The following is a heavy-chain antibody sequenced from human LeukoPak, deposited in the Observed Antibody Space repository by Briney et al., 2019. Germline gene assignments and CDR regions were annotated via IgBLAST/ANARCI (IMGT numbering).Heavy chain of an antibody. CDR1: GFTFSSYW. V-gene: IGHV3-7*03. CDR2: IKQDGSEK. J-gene: IGHJ5*02. D-gene: IGHD1-20*01. Sequence: PGGSLRLSCAASGFTFSSYWMSWVRQAPGKGLEWVANIKQDGSEKYYVDSVKGRFTISRDNAKNSLYLQMNSLRAEDTAVYYCARAGLTGRYNWFDPWGQGTLVTVSS. CDR3: ARAGLTGRYNWFDP.